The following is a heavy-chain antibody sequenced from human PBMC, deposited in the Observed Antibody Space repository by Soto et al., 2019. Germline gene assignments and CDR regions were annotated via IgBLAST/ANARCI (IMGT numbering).Heavy chain of an antibody. Sequence: ASVKVSCKASGYTFTRYYMHWVRQAPGQGLEWMGIINPSGGSTSYAQKFQGRVTMTRDTSTSTVYMELSSLRSEDTAVYYCARESTIFGVVSDWFDPWGQGTLVTVSS. D-gene: IGHD3-3*01. CDR2: INPSGGST. V-gene: IGHV1-46*01. CDR1: GYTFTRYY. CDR3: ARESTIFGVVSDWFDP. J-gene: IGHJ5*02.